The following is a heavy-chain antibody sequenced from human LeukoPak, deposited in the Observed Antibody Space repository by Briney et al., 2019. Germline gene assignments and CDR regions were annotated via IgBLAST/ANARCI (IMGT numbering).Heavy chain of an antibody. D-gene: IGHD4-17*01. CDR3: AKVGTTDYDFDH. CDR1: GFTFSTFA. J-gene: IGHJ4*02. Sequence: PGGSLRLSCAASGFTFSTFAMHWVRQVPGKGPEWVAVISYEGSNIYYADPVQGRFTISRDNPNNTVYLQMNSLRAEDTAVYYCAKVGTTDYDFDHWGQGTLVTVSS. CDR2: ISYEGSNI. V-gene: IGHV3-30*18.